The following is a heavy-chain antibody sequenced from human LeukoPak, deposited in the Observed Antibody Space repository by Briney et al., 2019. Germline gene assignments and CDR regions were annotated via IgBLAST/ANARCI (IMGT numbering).Heavy chain of an antibody. Sequence: KSGGSLRLSCAASGFTFSSYSMNWVRQAPGKGLEWVSSISSSSSYIYYADSAKGRFTISRDNAKNSLYLQMNSLRAEDTAVYYCARGSAPATGSFAFDIWGQGTMVTVSS. CDR3: ARGSAPATGSFAFDI. CDR1: GFTFSSYS. CDR2: ISSSSSYI. V-gene: IGHV3-21*01. D-gene: IGHD6-6*01. J-gene: IGHJ3*02.